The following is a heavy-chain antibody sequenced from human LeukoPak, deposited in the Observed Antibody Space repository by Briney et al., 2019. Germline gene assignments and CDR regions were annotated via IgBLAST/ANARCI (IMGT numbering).Heavy chain of an antibody. CDR3: ARRHIVANAFDI. CDR1: GGSISSYY. CDR2: VYHSGST. Sequence: SETLSLTCTVSGGSISSYYWGWIRQPPGKGLEWIGSVYHSGSTYYNPSLKSRITISVDTSKNQFSLKLSSVTAADTAVYYCARRHIVANAFDIWGQGTMVTVSS. D-gene: IGHD2-21*01. V-gene: IGHV4-38-2*02. J-gene: IGHJ3*02.